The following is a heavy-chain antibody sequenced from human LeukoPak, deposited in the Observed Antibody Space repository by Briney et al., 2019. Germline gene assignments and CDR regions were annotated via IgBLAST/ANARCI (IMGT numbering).Heavy chain of an antibody. CDR2: ISGSGHTT. CDR1: GVSGVTFSNYA. Sequence: PGTSLRLSCAASGVSGVTFSNYALNWVRQAPGKGLEWVSDISGSGHTTNYADSVEGRFSISRDNSKTTLYLQMSSLRVEDTAVYYCVEGIFDYWGQGTLVTVSS. J-gene: IGHJ4*02. D-gene: IGHD3-10*01. V-gene: IGHV3-23*01. CDR3: VEGIFDY.